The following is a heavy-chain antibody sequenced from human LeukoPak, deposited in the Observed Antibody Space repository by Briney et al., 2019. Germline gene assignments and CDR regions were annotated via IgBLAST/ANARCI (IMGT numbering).Heavy chain of an antibody. D-gene: IGHD2-15*01. CDR3: ARSKWVAATYFDY. CDR1: GGSISSYY. Sequence: PSETLSLTCTVSGGSISSYYWSWIRQPPGKGLEGIGYIYYSGSTNYNPSLKSRVTLSVDTSKNQFSLKLSSVTAADTAVYYCARSKWVAATYFDYWGQGTLVTVSS. CDR2: IYYSGST. V-gene: IGHV4-59*01. J-gene: IGHJ4*02.